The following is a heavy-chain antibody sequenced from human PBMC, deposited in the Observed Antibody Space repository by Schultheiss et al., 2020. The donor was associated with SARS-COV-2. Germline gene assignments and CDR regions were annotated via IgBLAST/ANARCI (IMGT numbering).Heavy chain of an antibody. J-gene: IGHJ6*02. Sequence: GSLRLSCAASGFTFSSYAMSWVRQPPGKGLEWIGEINHSGSTNYNPSLKSRVTISVDTSKNQFSLKLSSVTAADTAVYYCARDRLDSSGYYYYCMDVWGQGTTVTVSS. CDR1: GFTFSSYA. D-gene: IGHD3-22*01. CDR2: INHSGST. CDR3: ARDRLDSSGYYYYCMDV. V-gene: IGHV4-34*01.